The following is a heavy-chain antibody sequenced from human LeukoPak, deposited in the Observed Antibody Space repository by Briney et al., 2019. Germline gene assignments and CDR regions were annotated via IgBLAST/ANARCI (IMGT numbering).Heavy chain of an antibody. J-gene: IGHJ4*02. CDR1: AFPFSSYA. V-gene: IGHV3-23*01. CDR2: ISGSGGST. CDR3: ARVQCSSTSCPHY. D-gene: IGHD2-2*01. Sequence: GGSLRLSCAASAFPFSSYAMSWVRQAPGKGLEWVSGISGSGGSTYYSDSVKGRFTISRANSKNTLYLQMNSLRAEDTAVYYCARVQCSSTSCPHYWGQGTLVTVSS.